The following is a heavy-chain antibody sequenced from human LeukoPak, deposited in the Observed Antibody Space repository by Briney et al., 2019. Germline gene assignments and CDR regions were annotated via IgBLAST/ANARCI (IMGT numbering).Heavy chain of an antibody. Sequence: GGSLRLSCAASGFTVSSNYMSWVRQAPGKGLEWVANIKPDGSQQYYVDSMKGRFTISRDNAKNSLYLQMNSLRTEDTDVYYCARHGPSYYFDYWGQGTLVTVSS. CDR3: ARHGPSYYFDY. D-gene: IGHD3-16*01. CDR2: IKPDGSQQ. J-gene: IGHJ4*02. CDR1: GFTVSSNY. V-gene: IGHV3-7*03.